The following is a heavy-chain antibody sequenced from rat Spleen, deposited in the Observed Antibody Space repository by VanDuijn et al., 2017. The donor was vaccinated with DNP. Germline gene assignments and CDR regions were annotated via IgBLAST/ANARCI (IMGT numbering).Heavy chain of an antibody. CDR2: ISASGGST. CDR1: GFTFSYYG. CDR3: TTDFERGY. Sequence: EVQLVESGGGLVQPGRSLKLSCAASGFTFSYYGMAWVRQAPKKGLEWVASISASGGSTSYRDSVKGRFTISRDNAKSILYLQMESLRSDDTATYYCTTDFERGYWGQGVMVTVSS. J-gene: IGHJ2*01. V-gene: IGHV5-19*01. D-gene: IGHD1-11*01.